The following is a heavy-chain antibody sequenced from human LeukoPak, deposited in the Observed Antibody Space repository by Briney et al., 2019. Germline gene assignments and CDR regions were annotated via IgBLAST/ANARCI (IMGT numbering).Heavy chain of an antibody. V-gene: IGHV3-23*01. CDR2: ISGSGGST. CDR3: AKDTNGPSSGYYLGWFDP. Sequence: GGSLRLSCAASGFTFSSYAMSWVRQAPGKGLEWVSAISGSGGSTYYADSVKGRFTISRDNSKNTLYLQMNSLRAEDTAVYYCAKDTNGPSSGYYLGWFDPWGQGTLVTVSS. D-gene: IGHD3-22*01. J-gene: IGHJ5*02. CDR1: GFTFSSYA.